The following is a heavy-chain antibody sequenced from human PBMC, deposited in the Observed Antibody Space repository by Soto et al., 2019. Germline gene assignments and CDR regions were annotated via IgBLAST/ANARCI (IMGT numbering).Heavy chain of an antibody. J-gene: IGHJ6*02. CDR3: ARDLNYYGSGADYGMDV. CDR2: IIPIFGTA. Sequence: ASVKVSCKASGGTFSSYAISWVRQAPGQGLEWMGGIIPIFGTANYAQKFQGRVTITADESTSTAYMELSSLRSEDTAVYYCARDLNYYGSGADYGMDVWGQGTTVTVSS. CDR1: GGTFSSYA. D-gene: IGHD3-10*01. V-gene: IGHV1-69*13.